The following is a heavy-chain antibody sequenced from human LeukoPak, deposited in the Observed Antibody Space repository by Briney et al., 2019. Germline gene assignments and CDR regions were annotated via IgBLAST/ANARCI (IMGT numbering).Heavy chain of an antibody. Sequence: PGGSLRLSCAASGFTVSSNYMSWVRQAPGKGLEWVSVIYSGGSTYYADSVKGRFTISRDNSKNTLYLQMNSLRAEDTAVYYCARGITMVRGVIISYNWFDPWGQGTLVTVSS. CDR2: IYSGGST. J-gene: IGHJ5*02. V-gene: IGHV3-53*01. CDR3: ARGITMVRGVIISYNWFDP. D-gene: IGHD3-10*01. CDR1: GFTVSSNY.